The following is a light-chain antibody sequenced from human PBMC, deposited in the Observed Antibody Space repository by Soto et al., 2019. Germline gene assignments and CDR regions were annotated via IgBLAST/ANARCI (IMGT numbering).Light chain of an antibody. V-gene: IGKV3-15*01. CDR1: QSITTK. J-gene: IGKJ1*01. CDR3: QQYNNWPWT. Sequence: EIVMTQSPATLSVSPGEGVTLSCRASQSITTKLAWYQQKPGQAPRLLIHGAFTRATGIPARFSGSGSGTEFTLTISTLQSEDFAVYYCQQYNNWPWTFGQGTKVEIK. CDR2: GAF.